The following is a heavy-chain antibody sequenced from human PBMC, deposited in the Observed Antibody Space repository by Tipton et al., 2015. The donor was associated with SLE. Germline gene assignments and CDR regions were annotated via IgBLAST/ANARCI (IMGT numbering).Heavy chain of an antibody. CDR3: ARRRVEPGAFDI. Sequence: LRLSCTVSGGSISSSSYFWGWLRQPPGKGLEWIGSIYYSGSTYYNPSLKSRVTISVDTSKNQFSLKLSSVTAADTAVYYCARRRVEPGAFDIWGQGTMVTVSS. D-gene: IGHD5-24*01. V-gene: IGHV4-39*01. J-gene: IGHJ3*02. CDR1: GGSISSSSYF. CDR2: IYYSGST.